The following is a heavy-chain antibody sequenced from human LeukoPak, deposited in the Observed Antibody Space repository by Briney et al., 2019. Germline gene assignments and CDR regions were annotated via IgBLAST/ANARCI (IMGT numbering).Heavy chain of an antibody. CDR3: ARAHAGYSPYYFDY. CDR1: GGSFSGYY. J-gene: IGHJ4*02. Sequence: SETLSLTCAVYGGSFSGYYWSWIRQPPGKGLEWIGEINHSGSTNCNPSLKSRVTISVDTSKNQFSLKLSSVTAADTAVYYCARAHAGYSPYYFDYWGQGTLVTVSS. CDR2: INHSGST. D-gene: IGHD1-1*01. V-gene: IGHV4-34*01.